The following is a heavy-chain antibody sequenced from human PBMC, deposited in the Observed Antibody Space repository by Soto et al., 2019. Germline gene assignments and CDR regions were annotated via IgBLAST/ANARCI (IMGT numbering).Heavy chain of an antibody. D-gene: IGHD1-26*01. Sequence: ASVEVSCEASGYTFTSYGISWVRQAPGQGLEWMGWISAYNGNTNYAQKLQGRVTMTTDTSTSTAYMELRSLRSDDTAVYYCARDPTSRGAFDIWGQGTMVTVSS. CDR3: ARDPTSRGAFDI. J-gene: IGHJ3*02. V-gene: IGHV1-18*01. CDR1: GYTFTSYG. CDR2: ISAYNGNT.